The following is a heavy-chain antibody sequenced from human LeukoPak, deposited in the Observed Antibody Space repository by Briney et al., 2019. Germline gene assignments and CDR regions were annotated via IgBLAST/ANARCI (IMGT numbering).Heavy chain of an antibody. D-gene: IGHD3-10*01. Sequence: SETLSLTCAVYGGSFSGYYWSWIRQPPGKGLEWIGEINHSGSTNYNPSLKSRVTISVDTSKNQFSLKLSSVTAADTAVYYCARGGRLLWFGELWDYWGQGTLVTVSS. V-gene: IGHV4-34*01. J-gene: IGHJ4*02. CDR2: INHSGST. CDR1: GGSFSGYY. CDR3: ARGGRLLWFGELWDY.